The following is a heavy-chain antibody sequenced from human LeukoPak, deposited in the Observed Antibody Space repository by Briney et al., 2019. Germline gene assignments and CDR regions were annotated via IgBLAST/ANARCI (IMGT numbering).Heavy chain of an antibody. D-gene: IGHD5-12*01. CDR1: GGSIRSGDYY. J-gene: IGHJ4*02. Sequence: SETLSLTCTVSGGSIRSGDYYWSWIRQPPGKGLEWIGYIYYSGGTDYNPSLSSRVIISVDTSKNQYSLKLSSVTAADTALYYCAREREYSGYGSGGIVDSWGQGTLVTVSS. V-gene: IGHV4-30-4*01. CDR2: IYYSGGT. CDR3: AREREYSGYGSGGIVDS.